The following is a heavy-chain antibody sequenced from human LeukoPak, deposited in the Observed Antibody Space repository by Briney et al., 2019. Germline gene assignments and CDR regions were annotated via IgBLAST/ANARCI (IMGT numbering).Heavy chain of an antibody. Sequence: SETLSLTCTVSGGSISSSSYYWGWIRQPPGKGLEWIGSIYYSGSTYYNPSLKSRVTISVDTSKNQFSLKLSSVTAADTAVYYCAGHDYGAVFDYWGQGTLVTVSS. J-gene: IGHJ4*02. CDR2: IYYSGST. CDR3: AGHDYGAVFDY. V-gene: IGHV4-39*01. D-gene: IGHD4-17*01. CDR1: GGSISSSSYY.